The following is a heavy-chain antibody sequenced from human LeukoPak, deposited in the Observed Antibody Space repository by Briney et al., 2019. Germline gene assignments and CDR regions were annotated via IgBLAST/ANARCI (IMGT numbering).Heavy chain of an antibody. D-gene: IGHD4-23*01. Sequence: SETLTLTCTVSGDSLTNYFWSWIRQSPGTRLEWIGYIHYTGSTNYNPSLMSRVSISLETSKNQFSLNVNSVTDADTAVYYCTRHPGGNDAHRFDYWGQGLLVTVSS. CDR2: IHYTGST. V-gene: IGHV4-59*08. CDR1: GDSLTNYF. CDR3: TRHPGGNDAHRFDY. J-gene: IGHJ4*02.